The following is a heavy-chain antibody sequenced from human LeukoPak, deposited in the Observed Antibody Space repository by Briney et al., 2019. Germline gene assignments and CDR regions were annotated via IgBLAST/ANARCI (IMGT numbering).Heavy chain of an antibody. CDR1: GFSFSTHW. J-gene: IGHJ4*02. V-gene: IGHV3-74*01. D-gene: IGHD3-22*01. Sequence: PGGSLRLSCAAFGFSFSTHWMHWVRQAPGKGLVYVAQINSDGSATAYADSVKGRFTISRDNAKNTLYLDMSSLRAEDTAVYYCGSLTVVARDHWGQGTLVTASS. CDR2: INSDGSAT. CDR3: GSLTVVARDH.